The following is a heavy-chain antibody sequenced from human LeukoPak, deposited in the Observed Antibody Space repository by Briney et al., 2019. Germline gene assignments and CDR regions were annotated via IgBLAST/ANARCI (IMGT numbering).Heavy chain of an antibody. J-gene: IGHJ4*02. D-gene: IGHD3-22*01. CDR1: GFTFSSYA. Sequence: GGSLRLSCAASGFTFSSYAMSWVRQAPGKGLEWVSTFSGSGGNTYYADSVKGRFTISRDNSKNTLYLQMNSLRAEDTAVYYCARGIGGSSGRSPDGYWGQGTLVTVSS. CDR2: FSGSGGNT. CDR3: ARGIGGSSGRSPDGY. V-gene: IGHV3-23*01.